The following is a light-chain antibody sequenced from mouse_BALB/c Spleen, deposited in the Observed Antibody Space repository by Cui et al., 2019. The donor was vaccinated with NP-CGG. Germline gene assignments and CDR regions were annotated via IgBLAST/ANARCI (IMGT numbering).Light chain of an antibody. CDR2: GTN. J-gene: IGLJ1*01. V-gene: IGLV1*01. CDR1: TGAVTTSNY. CDR3: VLWYSNHWV. Sequence: QAVLTQESALTTSPGETVTLTCRSSTGAVTTSNYANWVQEKPDHLFTVLIGGTNNRAPGVPARFSGSLIGDKAVLTITGAQTEDEAIYFCVLWYSNHWVFGGGTKLTVL.